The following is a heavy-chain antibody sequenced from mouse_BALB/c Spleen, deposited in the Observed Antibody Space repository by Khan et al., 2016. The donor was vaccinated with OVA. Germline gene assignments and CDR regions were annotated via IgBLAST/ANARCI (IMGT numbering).Heavy chain of an antibody. Sequence: DVQLQESGPGLVKPSQSLSLTCTVTGYSITSDYAWNWIRQFPGNNLEWMGYISYSGNTKYTPSLKSRISITRDTSKNQFFLQLNSVTSEDTATYYCARIKGGDFDYWGQGTTLTVSS. CDR1: GYSITSDYA. J-gene: IGHJ2*01. CDR3: ARIKGGDFDY. V-gene: IGHV3-2*02. CDR2: ISYSGNT.